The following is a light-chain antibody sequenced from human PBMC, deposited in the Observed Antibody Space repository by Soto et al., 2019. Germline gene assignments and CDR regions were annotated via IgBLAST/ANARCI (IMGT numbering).Light chain of an antibody. CDR1: QSVSSSY. J-gene: IGKJ1*01. V-gene: IGKV3-20*01. Sequence: EIVLTQSPGTLSLSPGERATFSCRASQSVSSSYLAWYQQKPGQAPRLLIYGSSSRATGIPDRFSGSGSGTDFTLTISRLEPEDFAVYYGQQYRSSPPTFGQGTKVEIK. CDR3: QQYRSSPPT. CDR2: GSS.